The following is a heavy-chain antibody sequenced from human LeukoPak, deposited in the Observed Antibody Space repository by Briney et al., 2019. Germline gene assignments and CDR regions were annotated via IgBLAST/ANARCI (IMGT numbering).Heavy chain of an antibody. J-gene: IGHJ4*02. CDR2: ISAYNGNT. V-gene: IGHV1-18*01. D-gene: IGHD3-22*01. Sequence: ASLKVSCKASGYSFTSYGITWVRQAPGQGLEWMGWISAYNGNTNYAQKLQDRVTMTTDTPTSTAYMELRSLRSDDTAVYYCARGFTYYYDSSGYPILGYWGQGTLVTVSS. CDR3: ARGFTYYYDSSGYPILGY. CDR1: GYSFTSYG.